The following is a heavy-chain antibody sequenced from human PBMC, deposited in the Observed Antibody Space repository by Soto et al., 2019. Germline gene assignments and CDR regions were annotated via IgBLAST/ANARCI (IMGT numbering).Heavy chain of an antibody. D-gene: IGHD4-17*01. CDR1: GFTLSNFW. CDR3: LVTTSAFDI. J-gene: IGHJ3*02. Sequence: EVQLVESGGDLAQPGGSLRLSCAASGFTLSNFWLNGVRQAPGKGLEWVANIKQGGIETNYVDSVQGRFTISRDDTKNSLCLQLHNIRAEDTVVSDWLVTTSAFDIWGRGTEVTVSS. CDR2: IKQGGIET. V-gene: IGHV3-7*01.